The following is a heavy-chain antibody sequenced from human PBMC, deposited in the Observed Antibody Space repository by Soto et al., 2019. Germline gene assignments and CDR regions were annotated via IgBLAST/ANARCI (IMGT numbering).Heavy chain of an antibody. J-gene: IGHJ4*01. CDR1: GYTFTNYD. Sequence: QVQLVQSGAEVKKPGASVKVSCKASGYTFTNYDINWVRHATGQGLEWMGWMNPNSGNTGYAQKFPGRVTMTSDTYINTAYMELSSLGAEDTAVYYCVRLPDNVDVLTRRGGYNDYRGQGTLVTVSS. D-gene: IGHD3-9*01. V-gene: IGHV1-8*01. CDR2: MNPNSGNT. CDR3: VRLPDNVDVLTRRGGYNDY.